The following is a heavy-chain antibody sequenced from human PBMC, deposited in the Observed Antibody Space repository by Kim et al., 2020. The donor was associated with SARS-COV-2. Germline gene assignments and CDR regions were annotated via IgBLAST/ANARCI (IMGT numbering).Heavy chain of an antibody. D-gene: IGHD3-10*01. J-gene: IGHJ6*02. CDR2: INAGNGNT. V-gene: IGHV1-3*01. Sequence: ASVKVSCKASGYTFTSYAMHWVRQAPGQRLEWMGWINAGNGNTKYSQKFQGRVTITRDTSASTAYMELSSLRSEDTAVYYCARVYKPLWFGEFYGMDVWGQGTTVTVSS. CDR3: ARVYKPLWFGEFYGMDV. CDR1: GYTFTSYA.